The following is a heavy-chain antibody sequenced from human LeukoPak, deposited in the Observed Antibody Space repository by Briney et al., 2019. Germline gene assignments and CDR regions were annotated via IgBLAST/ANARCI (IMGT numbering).Heavy chain of an antibody. CDR1: GFTFSSYG. CDR2: ISGSGGST. CDR3: AKAYYDSSGYYYFDY. D-gene: IGHD3-22*01. Sequence: PGGSLRLSCAASGFTFSSYGMHWVRQAPGKGLEWVSGISGSGGSTYYADSVKGRFTISRDNSKNTLYLQMNSLRAEDTAVYYCAKAYYDSSGYYYFDYWGQGTLVTVSS. J-gene: IGHJ4*02. V-gene: IGHV3-23*01.